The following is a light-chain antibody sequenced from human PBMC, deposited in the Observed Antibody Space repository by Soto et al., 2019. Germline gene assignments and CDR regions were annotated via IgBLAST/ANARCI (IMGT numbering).Light chain of an antibody. CDR1: TSNIGTNT. J-gene: IGLJ2*01. CDR3: ATWDDSLNVV. CDR2: SND. Sequence: QSVLTQSPSASGTPGQRVSISCSGSTSNIGTNTVSWYQHVPGTAPKLLIYSNDQRPSAVPGRFSGSKSGTSASLAISGLLPEDEADYYCATWDDSLNVVFGGGTKLTVL. V-gene: IGLV1-44*01.